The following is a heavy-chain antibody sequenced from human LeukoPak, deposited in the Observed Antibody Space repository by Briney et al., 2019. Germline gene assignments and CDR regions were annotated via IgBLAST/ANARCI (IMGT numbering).Heavy chain of an antibody. D-gene: IGHD1-26*01. V-gene: IGHV4-59*01. CDR1: GGSISSYY. Sequence: SETLSLTCTVSGGSISSYYWSWIRQPPGKGLEWIGYIYYSGSTNYNPSLKSRVTISVDTSKNQFSLKLSSVTAADTAVYYCARGGSYLSAFDIWGQGTMVTVSS. J-gene: IGHJ3*02. CDR3: ARGGSYLSAFDI. CDR2: IYYSGST.